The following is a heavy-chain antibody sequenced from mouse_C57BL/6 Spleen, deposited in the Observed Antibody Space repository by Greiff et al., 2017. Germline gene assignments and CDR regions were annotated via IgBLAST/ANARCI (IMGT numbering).Heavy chain of an antibody. CDR3: ARNDYDGYFDV. V-gene: IGHV7-3*01. Sequence: EVKLVESGGGLVQPGGSLSLSCAASGFTFTDYYMSWVRQPPGTALEWLGFIRNKANGYTTEYSASVKGRFTISRDNSQSILYLQMNALRAEDSATYYCARNDYDGYFDVWGTGTTVTVSS. CDR1: GFTFTDYY. CDR2: IRNKANGYTT. D-gene: IGHD2-4*01. J-gene: IGHJ1*03.